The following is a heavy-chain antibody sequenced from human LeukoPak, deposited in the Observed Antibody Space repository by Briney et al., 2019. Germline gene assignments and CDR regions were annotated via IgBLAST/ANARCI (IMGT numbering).Heavy chain of an antibody. J-gene: IGHJ5*02. V-gene: IGHV1-24*01. CDR2: FDPEDGET. CDR1: GYTLTELS. CDR3: ATQREMATITFDP. Sequence: ASVKVSCKASGYTLTELSMHWVRQAPGKGLEWMGGFDPEDGETTYAQKFQGIVTMTEDTSTDTAYMELSSLRSEDTAVYYCATQREMATITFDPWGQGTLVTVSS. D-gene: IGHD5-24*01.